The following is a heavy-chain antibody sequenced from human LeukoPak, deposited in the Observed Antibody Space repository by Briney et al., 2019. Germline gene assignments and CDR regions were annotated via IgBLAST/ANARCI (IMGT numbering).Heavy chain of an antibody. CDR3: ARGLYYYGLGYYFDY. V-gene: IGHV4-39*07. J-gene: IGHJ4*02. Sequence: PSETLSLTCTVSGGSISSSSYYWGWIRQPPGKGLEWIGTIYYSGSTYYNPSLKSRVTISVDTSKNQFSLKLSSVTAADTAVYYCARGLYYYGLGYYFDYWGQGTLVTVSS. CDR2: IYYSGST. D-gene: IGHD3-22*01. CDR1: GGSISSSSYY.